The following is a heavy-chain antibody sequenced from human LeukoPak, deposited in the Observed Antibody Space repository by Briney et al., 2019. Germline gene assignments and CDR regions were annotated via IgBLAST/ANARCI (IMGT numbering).Heavy chain of an antibody. CDR3: AHSFYYDYVWGSYRPYNWFDP. J-gene: IGHJ5*02. D-gene: IGHD3-16*02. CDR2: IYWNDDK. Sequence: SGPTLVNPTQTLTLTSTFSGFSLSTRGVGVGWIRQPPGKALEWLALIYWNDDKRYSPSLKSRLTITKDTSKNQVVLTMTNMDPVDTATYYCAHSFYYDYVWGSYRPYNWFDPWGQGTLVTVSS. CDR1: GFSLSTRGVG. V-gene: IGHV2-5*01.